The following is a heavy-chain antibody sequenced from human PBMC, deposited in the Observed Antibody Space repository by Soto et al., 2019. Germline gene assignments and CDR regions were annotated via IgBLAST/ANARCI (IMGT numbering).Heavy chain of an antibody. V-gene: IGHV4-59*08. CDR1: GGSISSYY. CDR3: ARHIVSTWGSSPTWYAFDI. D-gene: IGHD7-27*01. Sequence: SETLSLTCTVSGGSISSYYWSWIRQPPGKGLEWIGYIYYSGSTNYNPSLKSRVTISVDTSKNQFSLKLSSVTAADTAVYYCARHIVSTWGSSPTWYAFDIWGQGTMVTVSS. J-gene: IGHJ3*02. CDR2: IYYSGST.